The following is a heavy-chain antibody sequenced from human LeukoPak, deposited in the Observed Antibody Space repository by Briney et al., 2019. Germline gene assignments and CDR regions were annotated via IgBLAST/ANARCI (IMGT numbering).Heavy chain of an antibody. CDR3: ARDLGGVDDY. D-gene: IGHD2-15*01. CDR2: INQDGSEK. Sequence: GGSLRLSCAASGITFSRFWMSWVRQAPGKGLQWVANINQDGSEKHYVDSVKGRFTISRDNAENSLYLQMNSLRAEDTAVYYCARDLGGVDDYWGQGTLVTVSS. J-gene: IGHJ4*02. CDR1: GITFSRFW. V-gene: IGHV3-7*03.